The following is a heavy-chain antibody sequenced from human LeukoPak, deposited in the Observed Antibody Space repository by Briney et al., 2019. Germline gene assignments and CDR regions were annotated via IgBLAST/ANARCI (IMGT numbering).Heavy chain of an antibody. CDR3: ATGFIPGYYYGMDV. CDR2: FDPEDGET. V-gene: IGHV1-24*01. CDR1: GYTLTELS. J-gene: IGHJ6*02. Sequence: ASVKVSCKVSGYTLTELSMHWVRQAPGKGLEWMGGFDPEDGETIYAQKFQGRVTITEDTSTDTAYMELSSLRSEDTAVYYCATGFIPGYYYGMDVWGQGTTVTVSS. D-gene: IGHD3-16*02.